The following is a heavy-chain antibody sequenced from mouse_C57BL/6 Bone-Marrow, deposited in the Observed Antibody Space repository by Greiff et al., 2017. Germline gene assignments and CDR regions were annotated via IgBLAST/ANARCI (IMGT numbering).Heavy chain of an antibody. CDR2: IWTGGGT. Sequence: VPLKVSGPGLVPPSQSLSITCTVSGFSLTSYAISWVRQPPGKGLEWLGVIWTGGGTNYNSALKSRLSISKDNSNSQVVLTMNSLQTDDTAGCYDARSNGYACVEYWGQGTMVTVSA. CDR1: GFSLTSYA. D-gene: IGHD2-2*01. J-gene: IGHJ3*01. CDR3: ARSNGYACVEY. V-gene: IGHV2-9-1*01.